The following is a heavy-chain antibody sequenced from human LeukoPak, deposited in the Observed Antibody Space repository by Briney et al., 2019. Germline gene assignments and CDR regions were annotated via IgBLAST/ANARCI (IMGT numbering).Heavy chain of an antibody. D-gene: IGHD4-11*01. CDR2: ISSSSSYI. CDR3: ARDMRDYMDYYYSSMDV. V-gene: IGHV3-21*01. J-gene: IGHJ6*03. CDR1: GFTFSSYS. Sequence: PGGSLRLSCAASGFTFSSYSMNWVRQAPGKGLEWVSSISSSSSYIYYADSVKGRFTISRDNAKNSLHLQMNSLRAEDTAVYYCARDMRDYMDYYYSSMDVWGKGTTDTVSS.